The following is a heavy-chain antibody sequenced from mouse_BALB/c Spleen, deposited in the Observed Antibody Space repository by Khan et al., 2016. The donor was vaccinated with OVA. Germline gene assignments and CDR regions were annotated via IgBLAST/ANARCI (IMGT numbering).Heavy chain of an antibody. Sequence: QVQLKESGPGLVAPSQSLSITCTVSGFSLTSYGVSWVRQPPGKGLEWLGVIWGDGSTNSHSGLISRLSISTDNTTSHVFLKLNSLQTGDTAIACCAGFESSYYAIGYWGQGTSVTVSS. J-gene: IGHJ4*01. CDR3: AGFESSYYAIGY. CDR1: GFSLTSYG. CDR2: IWGDGST. V-gene: IGHV2-3*01.